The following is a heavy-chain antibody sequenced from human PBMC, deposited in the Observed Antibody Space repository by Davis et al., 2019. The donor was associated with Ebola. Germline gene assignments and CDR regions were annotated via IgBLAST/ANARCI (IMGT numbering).Heavy chain of an antibody. CDR3: ASGRQDIRSFWFAP. J-gene: IGHJ5*01. D-gene: IGHD2-15*01. V-gene: IGHV4-30-2*01. CDR1: GDSISGGYS. CDR2: IFHDGST. Sequence: SETLSLTCTVSGDSISGGYSWTWLRQPPGKGLEWLGYIFHDGSTYYNPSLRGRVSISVDRSKNQFSLTLTSVTAADSALYYCASGRQDIRSFWFAPWGQGTLVNVSS.